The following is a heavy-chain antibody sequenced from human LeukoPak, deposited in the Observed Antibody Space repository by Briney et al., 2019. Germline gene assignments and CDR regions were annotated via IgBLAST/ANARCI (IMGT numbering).Heavy chain of an antibody. CDR1: GYSISSGYY. CDR3: AREQYCSSTSCPFGY. Sequence: SETLSLTCAVSGYSISSGYYWGWIRQPPGKGLEWIGSIYHSGSTYYNPSLKCRVTISVDTSKNQFSLKLSSVTAADTAVYYCAREQYCSSTSCPFGYWGQGTLVTVSS. D-gene: IGHD2-2*01. J-gene: IGHJ4*02. V-gene: IGHV4-38-2*02. CDR2: IYHSGST.